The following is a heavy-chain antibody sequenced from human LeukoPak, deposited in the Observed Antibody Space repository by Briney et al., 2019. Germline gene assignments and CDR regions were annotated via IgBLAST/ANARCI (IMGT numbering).Heavy chain of an antibody. CDR1: GYTFTSYY. CDR2: INPSGGST. V-gene: IGHV1-46*01. CDR3: ARETSRSDIVATIFYY. J-gene: IGHJ4*02. Sequence: ASVKVSCKASGYTFTSYYMHWVRQAPGQGLEWMGIINPSGGSTSYAQKFQGRVTMTRDTSTSTVYMELSSLRSEDTAVYYCARETSRSDIVATIFYYWGQGTLVTVSS. D-gene: IGHD5-12*01.